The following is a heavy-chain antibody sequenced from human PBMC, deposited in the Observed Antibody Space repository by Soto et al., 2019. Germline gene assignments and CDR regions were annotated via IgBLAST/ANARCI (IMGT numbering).Heavy chain of an antibody. D-gene: IGHD3-10*01. CDR3: AKSGGGNWFDP. CDR1: GFTFSSYW. V-gene: IGHV3-74*01. Sequence: EVQLVESGGGLVQPGGSLRLSCAASGFTFSSYWMHWVRQAPGKGLVWVSRINSDGSSTSYADSVKGRFTISRDNAKNTLHLQMNSRRGEVTAVYYCAKSGGGNWFDPWGQGTLGTVSP. J-gene: IGHJ5*02. CDR2: INSDGSST.